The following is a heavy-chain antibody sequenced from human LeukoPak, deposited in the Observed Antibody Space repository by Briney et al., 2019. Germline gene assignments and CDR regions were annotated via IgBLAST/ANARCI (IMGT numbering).Heavy chain of an antibody. J-gene: IGHJ4*02. CDR2: IKQDGSEK. CDR1: GFTFGSW. CDR3: YDTSSR. D-gene: IGHD3-22*01. V-gene: IGHV3-7*01. Sequence: GGSLRLSCTASGFTFGSWMIWVRQAPRKGLEWVASIKQDGSEKYYLDSVKGRFTMSRDSAKNSLCLQMSSLRVEDTAVYYCYDTSSRWGQGTLVTVSS.